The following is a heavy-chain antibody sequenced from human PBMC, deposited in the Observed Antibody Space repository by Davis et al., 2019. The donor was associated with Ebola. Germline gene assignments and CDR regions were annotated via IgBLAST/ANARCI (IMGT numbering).Heavy chain of an antibody. CDR3: ARDVSVVVPAAKYYYYYGMDV. V-gene: IGHV1-18*01. J-gene: IGHJ6*02. Sequence: ASVKVSCKASGYTFTSYGISWVRQAPGQGLEWMGWISAYNGNTNYAQKLQGRVTMTTDTSTSTAYMELRSLRSDDTAVYYCARDVSVVVPAAKYYYYYGMDVWGQGTTVTVSS. CDR2: ISAYNGNT. CDR1: GYTFTSYG. D-gene: IGHD2-2*01.